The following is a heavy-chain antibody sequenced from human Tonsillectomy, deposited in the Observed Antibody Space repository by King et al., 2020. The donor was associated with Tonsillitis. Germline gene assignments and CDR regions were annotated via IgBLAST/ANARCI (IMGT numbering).Heavy chain of an antibody. V-gene: IGHV3-30*02. D-gene: IGHD3-10*01. J-gene: IGHJ6*02. Sequence: QVQLVESGGGVVQPGGSLRLSCAASGFTFSNYDMHWVRQAPGKGLEWVAFIRYDGSHKYYTDSVKGRFTISRDNSKNTLYLQMNSLRAEDTAVYYCATFDSGGGSGSYLDYYYYGMDVCGQGTTVTVSS. CDR3: ATFDSGGGSGSYLDYYYYGMDV. CDR2: IRYDGSHK. CDR1: GFTFSNYD.